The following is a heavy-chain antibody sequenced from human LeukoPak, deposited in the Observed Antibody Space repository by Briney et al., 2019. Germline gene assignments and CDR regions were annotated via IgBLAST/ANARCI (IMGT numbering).Heavy chain of an antibody. V-gene: IGHV3-30*02. D-gene: IGHD4-17*01. CDR2: IRYDGSNK. CDR1: GFTFSSYG. CDR3: ASPKEPYGVGSLPFDPDAFDI. J-gene: IGHJ3*02. Sequence: QAGGSLRLSCAASGFTFSSYGMHWVRQAPGKGLEWVAFIRYDGSNKYYADSVKGRFTISRDNSKNTLYLQMNSLRAEDTAVYYCASPKEPYGVGSLPFDPDAFDIWGQGTMVTVSS.